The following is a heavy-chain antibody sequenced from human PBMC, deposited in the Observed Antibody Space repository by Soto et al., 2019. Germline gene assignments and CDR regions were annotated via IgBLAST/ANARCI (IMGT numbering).Heavy chain of an antibody. Sequence: QVQLQESGPGLVKPSETLSLTCTVSGGSISSYYWSWIRQPAGKGLEWIGRIYTSGSTNYNPSLKSRVTMSVDTSKNQFSLKLSSVTAADTAVYYCARDSSPQGSGYSDAEYFQHWGQGTLVTVSS. CDR3: ARDSSPQGSGYSDAEYFQH. V-gene: IGHV4-4*07. J-gene: IGHJ1*01. CDR2: IYTSGST. CDR1: GGSISSYY. D-gene: IGHD3-22*01.